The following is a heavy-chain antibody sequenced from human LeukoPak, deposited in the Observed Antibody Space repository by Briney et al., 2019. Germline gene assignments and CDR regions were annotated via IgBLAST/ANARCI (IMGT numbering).Heavy chain of an antibody. V-gene: IGHV4-38-2*02. CDR2: IYTSGST. Sequence: PSETLSLTCTVSGYSISSGYYWGWIRQPPGKGLEWIGSIYTSGSTNYNPSLKSRVTISVDTSKNQLSLKLSSVTAADTAVYYCARTQYYYDSSGYPRVLDAFDIWGQGTMVTVSS. J-gene: IGHJ3*02. CDR3: ARTQYYYDSSGYPRVLDAFDI. D-gene: IGHD3-22*01. CDR1: GYSISSGYY.